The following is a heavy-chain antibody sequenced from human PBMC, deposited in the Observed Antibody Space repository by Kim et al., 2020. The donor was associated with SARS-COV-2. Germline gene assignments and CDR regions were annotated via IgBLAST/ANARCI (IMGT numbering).Heavy chain of an antibody. CDR1: GGSFSGYY. Sequence: SETLSLTCAVYGGSFSGYYWSWIRQPPGKGLEWIGEINHSGTTNYNPSLKSRVTISVDTSKKQFSLNLNSVTAADTAVYYCARGPPYCSGGTCYSNWFDPWGQGTLVTVSS. CDR3: ARGPPYCSGGTCYSNWFDP. J-gene: IGHJ5*02. CDR2: INHSGTT. V-gene: IGHV4-34*01. D-gene: IGHD2-15*01.